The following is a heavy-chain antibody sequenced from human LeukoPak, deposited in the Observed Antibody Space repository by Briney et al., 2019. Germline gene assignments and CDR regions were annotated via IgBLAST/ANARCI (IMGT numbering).Heavy chain of an antibody. J-gene: IGHJ4*02. V-gene: IGHV4-59*08. CDR2: IYYSGST. CDR1: GGSINGYY. D-gene: IGHD3-22*01. CDR3: ARSHPLPSGYHDY. Sequence: PSETLSLTCTVSGGSINGYYWSWIRQPPGKGLEWIGSIYYSGSTNYNPSLKSRVTMSVDTSKNQFSLKLSSVTAADTAVYYCARSHPLPSGYHDYWGQGALVTVSS.